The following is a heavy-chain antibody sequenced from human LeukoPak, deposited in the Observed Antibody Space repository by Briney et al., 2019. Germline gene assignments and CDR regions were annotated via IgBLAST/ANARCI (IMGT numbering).Heavy chain of an antibody. V-gene: IGHV4-38-2*02. CDR1: GYSISSGYY. CDR2: IYHSGST. J-gene: IGHJ5*02. CDR3: ARDQTGYWFDP. D-gene: IGHD3-9*01. Sequence: PSETLSLTCTVSGYSISSGYYWGWIRQPPGKGLEWIGSIYHSGSTNYNPSLKSRVTISVDKSKNQFSLKLSSVTAADTAVYYCARDQTGYWFDPWGQGTLVTVSS.